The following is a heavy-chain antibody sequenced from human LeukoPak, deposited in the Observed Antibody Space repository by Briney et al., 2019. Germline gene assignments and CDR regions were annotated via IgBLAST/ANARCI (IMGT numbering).Heavy chain of an antibody. D-gene: IGHD3-22*01. Sequence: SETLSLTCTVSGGSISSSSYYWGWIRQPPGKGLEWIGSIYYSGSTYYNPSLKSRVTISVDTSKNQFSLKLSSVTAADTAVYYCARDQQTYYYDSSGYFWGRGTLVTVSS. V-gene: IGHV4-39*07. CDR1: GGSISSSSYY. CDR2: IYYSGST. CDR3: ARDQQTYYYDSSGYF. J-gene: IGHJ2*01.